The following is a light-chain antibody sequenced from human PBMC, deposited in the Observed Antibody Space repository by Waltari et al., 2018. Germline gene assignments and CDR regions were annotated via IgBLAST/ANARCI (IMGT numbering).Light chain of an antibody. CDR2: AAS. V-gene: IGKV1D-16*01. CDR1: QCISSW. Sequence: DIQMTQSPSSLSASVGDKVTITCHASQCISSWLAWYQQKPGKAPKPLIYAASSLQSGVPSRFSGSGSGTDYTLTISSLQPEDFATYYCQQYDDLPWTFGQGTKVEIK. J-gene: IGKJ1*01. CDR3: QQYDDLPWT.